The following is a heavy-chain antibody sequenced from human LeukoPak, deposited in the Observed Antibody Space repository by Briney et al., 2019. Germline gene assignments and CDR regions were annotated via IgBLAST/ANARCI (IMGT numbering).Heavy chain of an antibody. D-gene: IGHD6-6*01. CDR1: GFTFSSYA. J-gene: IGHJ4*02. CDR2: ISGSGSST. V-gene: IGHV3-23*01. CDR3: AKGRSSSSQYTGDY. Sequence: GGSLRLSCAASGFTFSSYAMSWVRQAPGKGLEWVSSISGSGSSTYYADSVKGRFTISRDNSKNTLNLQMNSLRAEDTAVYYCAKGRSSSSQYTGDYWGQGTLVTVSS.